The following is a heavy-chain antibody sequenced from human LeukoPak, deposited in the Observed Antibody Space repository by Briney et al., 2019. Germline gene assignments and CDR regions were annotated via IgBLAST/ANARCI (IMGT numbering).Heavy chain of an antibody. CDR1: GLTFTNAW. CDR2: IKSKTDGGTI. V-gene: IGHV3-15*01. D-gene: IGHD3-22*01. J-gene: IGHJ4*02. CDR3: TTGVRDSSGYYNFDY. Sequence: GGSLRLSCAASGLTFTNAWMSWVRQAPGKGLEWVGRIKSKTDGGTIDYAAPVKGRFTISRDDSKNTLFLQMNSLKTEDTAMYHCTTGVRDSSGYYNFDYWGQGTLVTVSS.